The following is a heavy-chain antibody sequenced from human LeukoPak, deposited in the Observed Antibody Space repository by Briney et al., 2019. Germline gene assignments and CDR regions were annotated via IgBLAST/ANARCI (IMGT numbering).Heavy chain of an antibody. V-gene: IGHV6-1*01. CDR1: GDSVSSNSAD. Sequence: SQTLSLTCAISGDSVSSNSADWDWIRQSPSRGLEWLGRTYYRSKWYNDYAVSVKSRITINTDTSKNQFSLQLNSVTPEDTAVDYCARNWPWFDPWGQGTLVTVSS. CDR3: ARNWPWFDP. J-gene: IGHJ5*02. CDR2: TYYRSKWYN.